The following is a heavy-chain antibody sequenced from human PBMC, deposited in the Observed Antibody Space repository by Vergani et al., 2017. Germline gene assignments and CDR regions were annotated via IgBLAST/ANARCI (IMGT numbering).Heavy chain of an antibody. CDR3: ARDERYYYDSSSLGTLKY. CDR1: GGTFSSYA. D-gene: IGHD3-22*01. CDR2: IIPIFGTA. J-gene: IGHJ4*02. V-gene: IGHV1-69*01. Sequence: QVQLVQSGAEVKKPGSSVKVSCKASGGTFSSYAISWVRQAPGQGLEWMGGIIPIFGTANYAQKFQGRVPITADESTSTAYMELSSRRSEDTAVYYCARDERYYYDSSSLGTLKYWGQGTLVTVSS.